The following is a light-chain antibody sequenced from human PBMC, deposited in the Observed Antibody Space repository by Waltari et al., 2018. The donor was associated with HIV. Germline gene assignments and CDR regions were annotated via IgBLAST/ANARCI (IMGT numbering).Light chain of an antibody. CDR3: RQTYSAPLT. V-gene: IGKV1-39*01. CDR1: QIITSC. CDR2: AAS. Sequence: DIQLTQSPSSLSASIGDRVTMTCRASQIITSCLNWYRQTPGKAPELLIYAASVLQSGVASGFSASRSGTDCTLAISSVQPEYVATYICRQTYSAPLTFVPGTKVDVK. J-gene: IGKJ3*01.